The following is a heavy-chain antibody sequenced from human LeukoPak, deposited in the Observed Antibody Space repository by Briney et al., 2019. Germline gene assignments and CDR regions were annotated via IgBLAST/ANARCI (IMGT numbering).Heavy chain of an antibody. J-gene: IGHJ6*02. V-gene: IGHV4-34*01. CDR1: GGSFSGYY. D-gene: IGHD2-2*02. CDR2: INHSGST. Sequence: SETLSPNCAVYGGSFSGYYWSWIRQPPGKGLEWIGEINHSGSTNYNPSLKSRVTISVDTSKNQFSLKLSSVTAADTAVYYCARGVVPAAIDEGYYYGMDVWGQGTTVTVSS. CDR3: ARGVVPAAIDEGYYYGMDV.